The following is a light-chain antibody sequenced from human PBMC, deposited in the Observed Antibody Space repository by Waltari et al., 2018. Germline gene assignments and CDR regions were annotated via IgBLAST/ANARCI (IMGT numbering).Light chain of an antibody. V-gene: IGLV2-14*01. CDR2: EVS. CDR1: RSDVGGYNY. J-gene: IGLJ1*01. Sequence: QSALTQPASVSGSPGQSITISCTGTRSDVGGYNYVSWYQQHPGKAPKLMIYEVSNRPSGVSNRFSGSKSGNTASLTISGLQAEDEADYYCRSYTSSSTRVFGTGTKVTVL. CDR3: RSYTSSSTRV.